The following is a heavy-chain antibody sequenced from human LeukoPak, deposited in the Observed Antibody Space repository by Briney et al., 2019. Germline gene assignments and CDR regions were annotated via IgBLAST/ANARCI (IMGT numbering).Heavy chain of an antibody. CDR3: ATGVYGDRRTFDC. CDR2: FNPEDGET. V-gene: IGHV1-24*01. D-gene: IGHD4-17*01. Sequence: ASVKVSCKVSGYTLTELSMHWVRQAPGKGLEWMGGFNPEDGETIYAQAFQGRVTMTEDTSTDTAYMELSSLRSEDTAVYYCATGVYGDRRTFDCWGQGTLVTVSS. J-gene: IGHJ4*02. CDR1: GYTLTELS.